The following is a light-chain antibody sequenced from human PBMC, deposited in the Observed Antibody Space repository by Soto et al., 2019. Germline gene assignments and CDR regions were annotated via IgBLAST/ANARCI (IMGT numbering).Light chain of an antibody. CDR1: SSNIGSNT. CDR3: AAWDDSLNGSV. V-gene: IGLV1-44*01. J-gene: IGLJ1*01. Sequence: QPVLTQPPSASGTPGQRVSISCSGSSSNIGSNTVSWYQQLPGTAPKLLIHSTNQRPSGVPDRFSGSKSGASASLAISGLQSEDEADYYCAAWDDSLNGSVFGTGTKVTVL. CDR2: STN.